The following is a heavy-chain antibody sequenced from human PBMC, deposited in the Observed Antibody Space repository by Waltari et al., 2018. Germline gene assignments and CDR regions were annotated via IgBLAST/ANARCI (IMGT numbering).Heavy chain of an antibody. Sequence: QVQLVESGGGVVQPGGSLRLSCAASGFTFSSYGMHWVRQAPGKGLEGVAFIRYDGSNKYYEDSVKGRFTISRDNSKNTLYLQMNSLRAEDTAVYYCAKDKAMIEYYFDYWGQGTLVTVSS. CDR3: AKDKAMIEYYFDY. CDR2: IRYDGSNK. CDR1: GFTFSSYG. V-gene: IGHV3-30*02. J-gene: IGHJ4*02. D-gene: IGHD3-22*01.